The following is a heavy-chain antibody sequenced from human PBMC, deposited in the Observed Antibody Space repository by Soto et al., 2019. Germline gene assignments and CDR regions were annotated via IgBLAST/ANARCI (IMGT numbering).Heavy chain of an antibody. V-gene: IGHV4-59*08. CDR2: IYYSGST. CDR1: GGSISSYY. Sequence: PSETLSLTCTVSGGSISSYYWSWIRQPPGKGLEWIGYIYYSGSTNYNPSLKSRVTISVDTSKNQFSPKLSSVTAADTAVYYCASINYDFWSGYYLETPPPFYYYYYMDVWGKGTTVTVSS. J-gene: IGHJ6*03. CDR3: ASINYDFWSGYYLETPPPFYYYYYMDV. D-gene: IGHD3-3*01.